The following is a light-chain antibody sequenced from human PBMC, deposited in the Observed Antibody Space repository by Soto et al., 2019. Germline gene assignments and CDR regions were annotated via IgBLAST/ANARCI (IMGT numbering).Light chain of an antibody. CDR2: DAS. CDR3: QQSDSTPYT. Sequence: DIQMTQSPSSLSASVGDRVTITCRASQTISTYWHWYQQKPGKAPRLLIYDASSLLSGVPSRFSGSGSGTDFTLTIASLQPEDFSTYYCQQSDSTPYTFGQGTKVEI. J-gene: IGKJ2*01. CDR1: QTISTY. V-gene: IGKV1-39*01.